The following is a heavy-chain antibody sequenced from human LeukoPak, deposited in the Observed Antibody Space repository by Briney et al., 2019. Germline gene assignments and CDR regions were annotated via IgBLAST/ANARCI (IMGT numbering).Heavy chain of an antibody. V-gene: IGHV2-5*01. CDR3: AHSLYDSSGYYYFDY. CDR1: GFSLSTSGVA. Sequence: SGPTLVKPTQPLTLTCTFSGFSLSTSGVAVGWIRQPPGKALEWLALNYWNDDKRYSPSLKSRLTITKDTSKYRVVLTMTNMDPVDTATYYCAHSLYDSSGYYYFDYWGQGTLVTVSS. CDR2: NYWNDDK. D-gene: IGHD3-22*01. J-gene: IGHJ4*02.